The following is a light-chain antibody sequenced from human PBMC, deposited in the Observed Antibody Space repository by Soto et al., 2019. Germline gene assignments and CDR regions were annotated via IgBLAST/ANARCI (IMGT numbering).Light chain of an antibody. J-gene: IGLJ3*02. V-gene: IGLV2-14*01. CDR3: SSYTSSSTWV. CDR1: SSDVGGYNY. CDR2: DVS. Sequence: QSALTQHASVSGSPGQSFTISCTGTSSDVGGYNYVSWYQQHPGKAPKLMIYDVSNRPSGVSNRFSGSKSGNTASLTISGLQAEDEADYYCSSYTSSSTWVFGGGTKLTVL.